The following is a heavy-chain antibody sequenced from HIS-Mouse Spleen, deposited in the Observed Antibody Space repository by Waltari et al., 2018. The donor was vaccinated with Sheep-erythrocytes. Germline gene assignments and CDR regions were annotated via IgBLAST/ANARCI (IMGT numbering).Heavy chain of an antibody. CDR3: AKDISRNIVVVPAAVGDY. CDR2: ISGNSDSI. D-gene: IGHD2-2*01. J-gene: IGHJ4*02. CDR1: GFSFDDYA. V-gene: IGHV3-9*01. Sequence: EVQLVESGGGLVQPGRSLRLSCAASGFSFDDYAMHCVRQAPGKGLGWVSGISGNSDSIGYADSVKGRFTLSTDNAKNSLYLQMNSLRAKDTALYYCAKDISRNIVVVPAAVGDYWGQGTLVTVSS.